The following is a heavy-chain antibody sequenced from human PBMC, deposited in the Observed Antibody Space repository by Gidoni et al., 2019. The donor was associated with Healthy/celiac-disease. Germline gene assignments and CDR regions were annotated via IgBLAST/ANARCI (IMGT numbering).Heavy chain of an antibody. V-gene: IGHV4-59*01. CDR1: GGSIRSYY. CDR2: IYYSGST. CDR3: ARVHPLTNYFGVVTSPPDY. D-gene: IGHD3-3*01. Sequence: QVQLQESGPGLVKPSETLSLTCTVSGGSIRSYYWSWIRQPPGKGLEWIGYIYYSGSTNYNPSLKSRVTISVDTSKNQFSLKLSSVTAADTAVYYCARVHPLTNYFGVVTSPPDYWGQGTLVTVSS. J-gene: IGHJ4*02.